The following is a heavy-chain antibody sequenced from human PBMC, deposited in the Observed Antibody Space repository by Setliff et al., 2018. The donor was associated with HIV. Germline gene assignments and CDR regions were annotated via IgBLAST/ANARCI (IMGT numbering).Heavy chain of an antibody. CDR3: VAATTEGFDP. CDR1: GFTFSASA. J-gene: IGHJ5*02. V-gene: IGHV3-73*01. CDR2: IRSKASAYAT. Sequence: HPGGSLRLSCAASGFTFSASAIHWVRQASGKGPEWVGRIRSKASAYATASAASVKGRFTVSRDDSSDTAYLHMSNLKSEDTAVYYCVAATTEGFDPWGQGTLVTVSS. D-gene: IGHD6-13*01.